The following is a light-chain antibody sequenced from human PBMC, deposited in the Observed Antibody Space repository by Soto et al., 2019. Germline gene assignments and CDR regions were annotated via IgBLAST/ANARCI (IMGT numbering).Light chain of an antibody. CDR1: QGTITW. CDR2: AS. J-gene: IGKJ4*01. Sequence: DLQMTQSPSSVSASVGDRVTITCRARQGTITWLVWYQQKPGKAPKLLTASGLQSGVPSRFSDSRSGTDFTLTINSLQPEDFATYYCQQADRLPLTFGGGTKVEIK. V-gene: IGKV1-12*01. CDR3: QQADRLPLT.